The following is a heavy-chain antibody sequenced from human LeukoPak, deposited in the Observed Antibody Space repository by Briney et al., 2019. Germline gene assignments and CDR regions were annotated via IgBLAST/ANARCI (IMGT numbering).Heavy chain of an antibody. CDR2: ISGSGGST. D-gene: IGHD3-10*01. V-gene: IGHV3-23*01. CDR1: GFTFSSYA. Sequence: GGSLRLSCAASGFTFSSYAMSWVRQAPGKGLEWVSAISGSGGSTYYADSVKGRFTISRDNSKNTLYLQMNSLRAEDTAVYYCAGPRSGWQRPTPLFDYWGQGTLVTVSS. J-gene: IGHJ4*02. CDR3: AGPRSGWQRPTPLFDY.